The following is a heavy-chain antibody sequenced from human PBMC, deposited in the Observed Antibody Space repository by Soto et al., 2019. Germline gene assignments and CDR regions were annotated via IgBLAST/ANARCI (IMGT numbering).Heavy chain of an antibody. D-gene: IGHD2-8*01. CDR2: IYHSGST. CDR3: ARLIVLMVYAIPSSWFDP. V-gene: IGHV4-38-2*02. CDR1: GDSIISIYH. Sequence: PSETLSLTCTVSGDSIISIYHWAWIRQPPGRSLEWIASIYHSGSTNYNPSLKSRVTISVDKSKNQFSLKLSSVTAADTAVYYCARLIVLMVYAIPSSWFDPWGQGTLVTVSS. J-gene: IGHJ5*02.